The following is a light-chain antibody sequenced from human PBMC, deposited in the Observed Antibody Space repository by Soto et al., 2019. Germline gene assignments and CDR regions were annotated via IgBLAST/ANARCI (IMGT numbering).Light chain of an antibody. CDR2: TSS. Sequence: EIVLTQSPATLSLSPGERATLSCRASQTINNYLAWYQQKPGQAPRLVIYTSSNRAAGIPARFSGSGSGTDFTLTISGLEPEEFAIYYCHQRSDWPLTFGGGTKVEIK. J-gene: IGKJ4*01. CDR1: QTINNY. CDR3: HQRSDWPLT. V-gene: IGKV3-11*01.